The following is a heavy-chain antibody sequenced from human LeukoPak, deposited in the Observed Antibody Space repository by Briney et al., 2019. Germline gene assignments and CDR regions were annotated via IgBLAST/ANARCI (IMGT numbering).Heavy chain of an antibody. Sequence: GGSLRLSCAASGFTFSDYYMSWIRQAPGKGLEWVSFTSTGGSNIYYADSVKGRFTISRDNAKNSLYLQMNSLRAEDTAVYYCARDRSSSWHYYYGMDVWGQGTTVTVSS. CDR2: TSTGGSNI. V-gene: IGHV3-11*01. D-gene: IGHD2-2*01. CDR1: GFTFSDYY. J-gene: IGHJ6*02. CDR3: ARDRSSSWHYYYGMDV.